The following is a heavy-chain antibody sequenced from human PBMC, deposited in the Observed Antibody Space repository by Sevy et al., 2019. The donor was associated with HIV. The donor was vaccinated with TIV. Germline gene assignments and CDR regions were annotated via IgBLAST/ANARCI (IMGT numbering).Heavy chain of an antibody. CDR1: GGSISSSSYY. Sequence: SETLSLTCIVSGGSISSSSYYWGWIRQPPGKGLEWIGSIYYSGNTYYNPSLKSRVTISVETAKTQFSLKLSSVTAADTAVYYCATRLGYCSGSSCYPPEYFHHWGQGTLVTVSS. CDR3: ATRLGYCSGSSCYPPEYFHH. CDR2: IYYSGNT. D-gene: IGHD2-15*01. V-gene: IGHV4-39*01. J-gene: IGHJ1*01.